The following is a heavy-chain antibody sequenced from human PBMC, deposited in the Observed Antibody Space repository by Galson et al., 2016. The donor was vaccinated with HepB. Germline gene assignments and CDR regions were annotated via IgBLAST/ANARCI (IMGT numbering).Heavy chain of an antibody. CDR2: VDHRGSN. CDR1: GGSFNNYF. D-gene: IGHD3-3*01. V-gene: IGHV4-34*01. J-gene: IGHJ5*02. Sequence: SETLSLTCTVSGGSFNNYFCTWIRQSPEKGLEWIGEVDHRGSNNYNLSFKSRVTVSLDTCKSQCSLKLNSMTAADTAVYFCAKGHLGGYDFTRPMNGLWFDPWGQGTPVTVSS. CDR3: AKGHLGGYDFTRPMNGLWFDP.